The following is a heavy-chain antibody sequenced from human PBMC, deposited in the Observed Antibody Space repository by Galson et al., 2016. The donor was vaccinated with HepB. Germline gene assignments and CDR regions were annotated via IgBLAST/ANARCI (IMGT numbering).Heavy chain of an antibody. CDR2: INSDGSST. CDR1: GFTFSSYW. V-gene: IGHV3-74*01. CDR3: ARGPPYGDLDD. Sequence: SLRLSCAASGFTFSSYWMHWVRQAPGKGLVWVSRINSDGSSTTYAGSVKGRFTISRDNAKNTLDLRMNGLKAEDTAVYYWARGPPYGDLDDWGQGTLVTGSS. D-gene: IGHD3-10*01. J-gene: IGHJ4*02.